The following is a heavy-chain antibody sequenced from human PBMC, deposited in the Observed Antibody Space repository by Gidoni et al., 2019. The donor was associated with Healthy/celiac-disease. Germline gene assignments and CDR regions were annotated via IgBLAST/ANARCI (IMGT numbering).Heavy chain of an antibody. CDR2: IYSGGST. Sequence: EVQLVESGGGLIQPGGCLRFPWAASGFPVRSNSMSWVRPAPGKGLVWVSVIYSGGSTYYADSVKGRFTISRDNSKNTLYLQMNSLRAEDTAVYYCARGRAGWYGSYYFDYWGQGTLGHRLL. D-gene: IGHD3-10*01. V-gene: IGHV3-53*01. CDR3: ARGRAGWYGSYYFDY. J-gene: IGHJ4*02. CDR1: GFPVRSNS.